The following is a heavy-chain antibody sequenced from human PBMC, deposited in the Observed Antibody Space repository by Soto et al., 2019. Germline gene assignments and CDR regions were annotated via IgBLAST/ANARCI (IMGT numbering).Heavy chain of an antibody. Sequence: QVQLQESGPGLVKPSDTLSLTCAVSGYSISSSNWWGWIRQPPGKGLEWIGYIYYSGTTYYNPSLKSRVSMSVDTTKNQFSLKLTSVTAVDTAVYYCARREIQGPIDYWGQGTLVTVSS. D-gene: IGHD1-26*01. CDR2: IYYSGTT. CDR1: GYSISSSNW. J-gene: IGHJ4*02. CDR3: ARREIQGPIDY. V-gene: IGHV4-28*01.